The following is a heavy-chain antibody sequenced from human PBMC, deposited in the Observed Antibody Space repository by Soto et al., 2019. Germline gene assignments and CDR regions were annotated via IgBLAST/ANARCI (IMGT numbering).Heavy chain of an antibody. J-gene: IGHJ4*02. V-gene: IGHV4-59*01. D-gene: IGHD3-3*01. CDR1: GGSISSYY. Sequence: SETLSLTCTVSGGSISSYYWSWIRQPPGKGLEWIGYIYYSGSTNYNPSLKSRVTISVDTSKNQFSLKLSSVTAADTAVYYCARDFHDFWSGPYLDYWGQGTLVTVSS. CDR3: ARDFHDFWSGPYLDY. CDR2: IYYSGST.